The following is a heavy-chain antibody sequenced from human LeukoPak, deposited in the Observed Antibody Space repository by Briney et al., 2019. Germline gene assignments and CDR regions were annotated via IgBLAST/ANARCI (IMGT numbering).Heavy chain of an antibody. CDR1: GFTFSSYA. D-gene: IGHD1-7*01. CDR2: IRDTGGST. J-gene: IGHJ6*02. Sequence: HPGGSLRLSCAASGFTFSSYAMSWVRQAPGKGLGWVSGIRDTGGSTYYADSVKGRFTISRDNSKNTLYLQMNTLRAEDTAIYYCAKSAGTALYYNMDVWGQGTTVTVSS. CDR3: AKSAGTALYYNMDV. V-gene: IGHV3-23*01.